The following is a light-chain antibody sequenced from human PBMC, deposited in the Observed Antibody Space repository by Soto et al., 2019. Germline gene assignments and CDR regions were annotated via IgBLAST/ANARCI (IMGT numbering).Light chain of an antibody. Sequence: QSVLPQPASVSGSPGQSITISCTGTSSDVGGYDYVSWYQQHPGKAPKLMIYDVSNRPSGVSNRFSGSKSGNTASLTISGLQTEDEADYYCSSYTSNNTRVFGGGTKVTVL. V-gene: IGLV2-14*01. J-gene: IGLJ3*02. CDR2: DVS. CDR1: SSDVGGYDY. CDR3: SSYTSNNTRV.